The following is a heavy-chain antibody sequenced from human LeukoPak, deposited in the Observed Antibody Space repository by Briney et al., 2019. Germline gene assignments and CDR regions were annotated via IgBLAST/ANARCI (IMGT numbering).Heavy chain of an antibody. D-gene: IGHD3-3*01. CDR2: ISYDGSNK. V-gene: IGHV3-30*18. J-gene: IGHJ4*02. CDR1: GFTFSSYG. Sequence: GGSLRLSCAASGFTFSSYGMHWARQAPGKGLEWVAVISYDGSNKYYADSVKGRFTISRDNSKNTLYLQMNSLRAEDTAVYYCAKDLLLPPGYWGQGTLVTVSS. CDR3: AKDLLLPPGY.